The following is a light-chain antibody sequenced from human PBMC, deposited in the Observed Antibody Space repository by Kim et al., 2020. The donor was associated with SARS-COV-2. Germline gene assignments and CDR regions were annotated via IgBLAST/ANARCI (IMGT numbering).Light chain of an antibody. V-gene: IGLV2-8*01. Sequence: QSALTQPPSASGSLGQSVTISCTGTSSDVGGYNFVSWYQQHPGKAPKVVIYEVTKRPSGVPDRFSGSKSGNTASLTVSWLQAEDEADYHCSSYAGNSLVFGGGTKVTVL. CDR3: SSYAGNSLV. J-gene: IGLJ2*01. CDR1: SSDVGGYNF. CDR2: EVT.